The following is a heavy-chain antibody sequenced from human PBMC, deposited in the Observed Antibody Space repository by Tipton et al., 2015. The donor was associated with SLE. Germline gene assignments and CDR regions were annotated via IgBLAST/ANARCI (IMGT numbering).Heavy chain of an antibody. Sequence: TLSLTCAVYGGSFSGYYWSWIRQPAGKGLEWIGHIYTSGSTNYNPSLKSRVTISVDTSKNQFSLKVNSVTAADTAVYYCASQQWLVRFDYWGQGALVTVSS. D-gene: IGHD6-19*01. V-gene: IGHV4-4*09. CDR2: IYTSGST. CDR3: ASQQWLVRFDY. J-gene: IGHJ4*02. CDR1: GGSFSGYY.